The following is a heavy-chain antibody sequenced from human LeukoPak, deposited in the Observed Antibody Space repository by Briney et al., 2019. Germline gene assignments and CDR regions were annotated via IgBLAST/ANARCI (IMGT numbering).Heavy chain of an antibody. V-gene: IGHV4-59*12. D-gene: IGHD3-22*01. J-gene: IGHJ6*02. CDR1: GGSISSYY. CDR3: AGGGEDSSGLNSYFYYGMDV. CDR2: IYHSGST. Sequence: PSETLSLTCTVSGGSISSYYWSWIRQPPRKGLEWVGEIYHSGSTNYNPSLKSRVTISVDKSKNQFSLKLSPVTAADTAVYYCAGGGEDSSGLNSYFYYGMDVWGQGTTVTVSS.